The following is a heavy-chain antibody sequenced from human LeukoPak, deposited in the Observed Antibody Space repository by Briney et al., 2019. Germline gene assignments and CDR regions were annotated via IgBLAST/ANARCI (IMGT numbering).Heavy chain of an antibody. V-gene: IGHV1-46*01. J-gene: IGHJ4*02. D-gene: IGHD1-26*01. Sequence: ASVKVSCKASGYTFSGNYMHWVRQAPGQGLEWMGIINPSGGSTSYAQKFQGRVTMTRDTSTSTVYMELSSLRSEDTAVYYCARERMGVGTTTFDYWGQGTLVTVSS. CDR3: ARERMGVGTTTFDY. CDR1: GYTFSGNY. CDR2: INPSGGST.